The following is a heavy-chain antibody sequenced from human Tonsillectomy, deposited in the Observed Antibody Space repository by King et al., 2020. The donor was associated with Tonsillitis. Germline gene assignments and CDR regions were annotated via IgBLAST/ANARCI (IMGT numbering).Heavy chain of an antibody. Sequence: LQLQESGPGLVKPSQTLSITCAVSGGSISSGGYSWSWIRQPPGKGLEWIGYIYYSGSTYYNPSLKSRVTISVDTSKNQFSLKLSSVTAADTAVYYCARASSSWSNWFDPWGQGTLVTVSS. V-gene: IGHV4-30-4*07. D-gene: IGHD6-13*01. J-gene: IGHJ5*02. CDR2: IYYSGST. CDR1: GGSISSGGYS. CDR3: ARASSSWSNWFDP.